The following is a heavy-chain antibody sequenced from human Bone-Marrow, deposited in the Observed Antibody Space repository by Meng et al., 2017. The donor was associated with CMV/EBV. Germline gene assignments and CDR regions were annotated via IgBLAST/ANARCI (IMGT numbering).Heavy chain of an antibody. V-gene: IGHV3-23*01. Sequence: GGSLRLSCAASGFTFSSYAMSWVRQAPGKGLEWVSAISGSGGSTYYADSVKGRFTISRDNSKNTLYLQMNSLRAEDTAVYYCASPLGASSGWTPNVYWGQGTLVTVSS. J-gene: IGHJ4*02. D-gene: IGHD6-19*01. CDR3: ASPLGASSGWTPNVY. CDR1: GFTFSSYA. CDR2: ISGSGGST.